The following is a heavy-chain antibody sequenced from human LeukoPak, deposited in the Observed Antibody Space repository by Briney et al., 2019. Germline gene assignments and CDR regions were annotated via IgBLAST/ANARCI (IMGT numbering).Heavy chain of an antibody. CDR3: ARDRAAAAGTRDWYFDL. CDR2: INHSGST. Sequence: SETLSLTCAVYGGSFSGYYWSWIRQPPGKGLEWIGEINHSGSTNYNPSLKSRVTISVDTSKNQFSLKLSSVTAADTAVYYCARDRAAAAGTRDWYFDLWGRGTLVTVSS. V-gene: IGHV4-34*01. J-gene: IGHJ2*01. D-gene: IGHD6-13*01. CDR1: GGSFSGYY.